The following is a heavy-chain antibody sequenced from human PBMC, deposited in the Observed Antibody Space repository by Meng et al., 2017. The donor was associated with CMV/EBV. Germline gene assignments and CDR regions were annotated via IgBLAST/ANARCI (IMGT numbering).Heavy chain of an antibody. CDR1: GYTFTSYD. V-gene: IGHV1-8*01. CDR3: AREGRGYSYGYYYYYGMDV. Sequence: ASVTVSCKASGYTFTSYDINWVRQATGQGREWMGWMNPNSGNTGYAQKFQGRVTMTRNTSISTAYMELSSLRSEDTAVYYCAREGRGYSYGYYYYYGMDVWGQGTTVTVSS. CDR2: MNPNSGNT. J-gene: IGHJ6*02. D-gene: IGHD5-18*01.